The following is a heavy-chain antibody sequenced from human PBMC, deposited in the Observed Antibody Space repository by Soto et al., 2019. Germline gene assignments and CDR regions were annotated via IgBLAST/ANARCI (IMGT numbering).Heavy chain of an antibody. V-gene: IGHV3-66*04. CDR1: GFTVSSNY. Sequence: GGSLRLSCAASGFTVSSNYMSWVRQAPGKGLEWVSVIYSGGSTYYADSVKGRFTISRDNSKNTLYLQMNSLRAEDTAVYYCARHLRDAVYYYFAMDVWGQGTTVTVSS. CDR2: IYSGGST. J-gene: IGHJ6*02. D-gene: IGHD6-19*01. CDR3: ARHLRDAVYYYFAMDV.